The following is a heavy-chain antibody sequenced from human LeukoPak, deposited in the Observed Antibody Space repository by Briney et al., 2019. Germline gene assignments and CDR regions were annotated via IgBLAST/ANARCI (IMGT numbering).Heavy chain of an antibody. CDR2: IYYSGST. CDR3: ARVGGFGGLDY. CDR1: GGSFSSGSYY. V-gene: IGHV4-61*01. Sequence: PLETLSLTCTVSGGSFSSGSYYWSWIRQPPGKGLEWIGYIYYSGSTNYNPSLKSRVTILVDTSKNQFSLKLSSVTAADTAVYYCARVGGFGGLDYWGQGTLVTVSS. D-gene: IGHD3-10*01. J-gene: IGHJ4*02.